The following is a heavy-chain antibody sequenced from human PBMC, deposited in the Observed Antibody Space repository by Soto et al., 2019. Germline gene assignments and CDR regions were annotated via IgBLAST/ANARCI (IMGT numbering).Heavy chain of an antibody. CDR2: IYSSGGP. D-gene: IGHD3-22*01. J-gene: IGHJ5*02. V-gene: IGHV4-31*03. CDR3: ARVGPWVPYYYDSSPYTSENWVDP. CDR1: GGSISSGGYY. Sequence: TLSLTCTVSGGSISSGGYYWSWIRQHPGKGLEWIGYIYSSGGPYYNPSLNSRVTLSIDMTNNHVSLILNSVTAADTAVYYCARVGPWVPYYYDSSPYTSENWVDPWGQGTLVTVS.